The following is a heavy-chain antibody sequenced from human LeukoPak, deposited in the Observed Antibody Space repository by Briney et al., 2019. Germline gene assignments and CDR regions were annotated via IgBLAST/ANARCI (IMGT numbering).Heavy chain of an antibody. CDR3: ARVVDAFDI. Sequence: GGSLRLSCAASGFTFSDYYMSWIRQAPGKGLEWVAVISYDGSNKYYADSVKGRFTISRDNSKNTLYLQMNSLRAEDTAVYYCARVVDAFDIWGQGTMVTVSS. J-gene: IGHJ3*02. CDR2: ISYDGSNK. CDR1: GFTFSDYY. V-gene: IGHV3-30*03.